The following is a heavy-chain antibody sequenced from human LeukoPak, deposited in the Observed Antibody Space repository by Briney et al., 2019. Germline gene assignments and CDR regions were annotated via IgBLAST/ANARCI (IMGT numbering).Heavy chain of an antibody. Sequence: GGSLRLSCTASAFTFNSYVMHWVRQAPGKGLEWVAVISSDGSNTYYADSVKGRFTISRDNSRNTLYLQMNSLRAEDTAVYYCAKDADSNGYLHLDSWGQGTLVTVSS. CDR2: ISSDGSNT. CDR3: AKDADSNGYLHLDS. J-gene: IGHJ4*02. CDR1: AFTFNSYV. V-gene: IGHV3-30*18. D-gene: IGHD3-22*01.